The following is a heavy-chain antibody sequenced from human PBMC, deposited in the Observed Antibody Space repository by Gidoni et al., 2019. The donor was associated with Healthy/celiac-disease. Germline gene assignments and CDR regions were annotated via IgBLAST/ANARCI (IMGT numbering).Heavy chain of an antibody. Sequence: QVQLVQSGAEVKKPGSSVKVSCKASGGTFSSYAISWVRQAPGQGLEWMGRIIPILGIANYAQKFQGRVTITADKSTSTAYMELSSLRSEDTAVYYCATVINSGSYKGIFDYWGQGTLVTVSS. V-gene: IGHV1-69*09. CDR2: IIPILGIA. CDR3: ATVINSGSYKGIFDY. CDR1: GGTFSSYA. D-gene: IGHD1-26*01. J-gene: IGHJ4*02.